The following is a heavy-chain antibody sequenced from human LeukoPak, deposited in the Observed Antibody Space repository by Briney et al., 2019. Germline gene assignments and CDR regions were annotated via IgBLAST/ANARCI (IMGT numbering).Heavy chain of an antibody. CDR1: GYSXTSYW. Sequence: SLXISXKGSGYSXTSYWIGWVRQMPGKGLEWMGIMYPGDSDTRYSPSFQGQVTISADKSISTAYLQWSSLKASDTAMYYCARSDCSSTSCYADYYYGMDVWGQGTTVTVSS. CDR2: MYPGDSDT. V-gene: IGHV5-51*01. D-gene: IGHD2-2*01. CDR3: ARSDCSSTSCYADYYYGMDV. J-gene: IGHJ6*02.